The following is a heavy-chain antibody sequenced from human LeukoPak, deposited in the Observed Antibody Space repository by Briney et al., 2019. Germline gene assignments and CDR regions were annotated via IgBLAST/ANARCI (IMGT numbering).Heavy chain of an antibody. CDR1: GFTFSSYA. J-gene: IGHJ4*02. V-gene: IGHV3-23*01. D-gene: IGHD5-18*01. CDR2: ISGSGGST. CDR3: AKVKRDQAGGYSYGYFGYYFDY. Sequence: PGGSLRLSCAASGFTFSSYAMSWVRQAPGKGLEWVSAISGSGGSTYYADSVKGRFTISRDNSKNTLYLQMNSLRAEDTAVYYCAKVKRDQAGGYSYGYFGYYFDYWGQGTLVTVSS.